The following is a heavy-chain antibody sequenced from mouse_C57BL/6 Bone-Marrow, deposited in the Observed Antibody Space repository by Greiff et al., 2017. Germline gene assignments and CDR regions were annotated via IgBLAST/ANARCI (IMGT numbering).Heavy chain of an antibody. CDR1: GYTFTSYW. V-gene: IGHV1-7*01. J-gene: IGHJ2*01. Sequence: QVQLQQSGAELAKPGASVKLSCKASGYTFTSYWMHWVKQRPGQGLEWIGNINPSSGYTKYNQKFKDKATLTVDKSSSTAYMQLSSLTSEDSAVXYCARVLCDYWGQGTTLTVSS. CDR3: ARVLCDY. D-gene: IGHD6-1*01. CDR2: INPSSGYT.